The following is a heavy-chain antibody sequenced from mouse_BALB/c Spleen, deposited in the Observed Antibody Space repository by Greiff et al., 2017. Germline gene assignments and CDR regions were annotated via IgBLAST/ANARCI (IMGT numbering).Heavy chain of an antibody. CDR1: GFNIKDYY. CDR3: ARSGVHYCGSRGAWFAY. D-gene: IGHD1-1*01. CDR2: IDPENGNT. V-gene: IGHV14-1*02. J-gene: IGHJ3*01. Sequence: EVQLQQSGAELVRPGALVKLSCKASGFNIKDYYMHWVKQRPEQGLEWIGWIDPENGNTIYDPKFQGKASITADTSSNTAYLQLSSLTSEYTAVYYCARSGVHYCGSRGAWFAYWGQGTLVTVSA.